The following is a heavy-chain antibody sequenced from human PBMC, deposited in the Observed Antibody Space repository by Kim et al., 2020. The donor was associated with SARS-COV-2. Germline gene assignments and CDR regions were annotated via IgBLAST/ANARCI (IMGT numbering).Heavy chain of an antibody. Sequence: GGSLRLSCAASGFTFSSYAMHWVRQAPGKGLEWVAVISYDGSNKYYADSVKGRFTISRDNSKNTLYLQMNSLRAEDTAVYYCARDLGGYMVMETAMDVWGQGTTVTVSS. CDR3: ARDLGGYMVMETAMDV. J-gene: IGHJ6*02. CDR1: GFTFSSYA. CDR2: ISYDGSNK. D-gene: IGHD5-18*01. V-gene: IGHV3-30*04.